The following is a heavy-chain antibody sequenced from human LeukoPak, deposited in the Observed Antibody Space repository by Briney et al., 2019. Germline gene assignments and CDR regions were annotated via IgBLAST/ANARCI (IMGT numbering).Heavy chain of an antibody. CDR2: IHYSGST. V-gene: IGHV4-59*01. CDR1: GGSISSDY. D-gene: IGHD2-21*01. Sequence: PSETLSLTCTVSGGSISSDYWSWVRQPPGKGLEWIGYIHYSGSTNYNASLKSRVTISVDMSKNQFSLKLTSVTAADTAVYYCARLGRKISVVPPDCNCWGQGTLVTVSS. CDR3: ARLGRKISVVPPDCNC. J-gene: IGHJ4*02.